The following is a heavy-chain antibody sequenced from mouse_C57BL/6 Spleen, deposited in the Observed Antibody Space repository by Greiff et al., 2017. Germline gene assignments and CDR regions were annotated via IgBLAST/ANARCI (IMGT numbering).Heavy chain of an antibody. J-gene: IGHJ2*01. CDR2: IDPSDSYT. D-gene: IGHD2-2*01. CDR1: GYTFTSYW. CDR3: ARLWLRQYYFDY. V-gene: IGHV1-50*01. Sequence: VQLQQPGAELVKPGASVKLSCKASGYTFTSYWMQWVKQRPGQGLEWIGEIDPSDSYTNYNQKFKGKATLTVDTSSSTAYMQLSSLTSEDSAVYYCARLWLRQYYFDYWGQGTTLTVSS.